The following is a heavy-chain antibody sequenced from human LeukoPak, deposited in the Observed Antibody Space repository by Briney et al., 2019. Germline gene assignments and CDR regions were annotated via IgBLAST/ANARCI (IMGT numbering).Heavy chain of an antibody. D-gene: IGHD3-16*01. CDR3: GQLRGGPDP. CDR2: ISSSSSTI. CDR1: GFTFSSYS. V-gene: IGHV3-48*04. Sequence: GRSLRLSCAASGFTFSSYSMNWVRLAPGKGLEWVSYISSSSSTIYYADSVKGRFSISRDNAKNSLYLQMNSLRAEDTAVYYCGQLRGGPDPWGQGTLVTVSS. J-gene: IGHJ5*02.